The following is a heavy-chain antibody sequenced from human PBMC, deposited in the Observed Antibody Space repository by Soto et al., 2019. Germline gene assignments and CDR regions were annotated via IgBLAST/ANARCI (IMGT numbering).Heavy chain of an antibody. D-gene: IGHD3-22*01. V-gene: IGHV3-23*01. CDR2: ITVTGDRT. J-gene: IGHJ4*02. CDR3: ATMNGYFEY. CDR1: GFRFSSYS. Sequence: GGSLRLSCADSGFRFSSYSMSWVRQTPGKGLEWVAAITVTGDRTYYADSVTGRFTISRDNSKKTHYLQMTSLRAEDTAMYYCATMNGYFEYWGQGTPVTVS.